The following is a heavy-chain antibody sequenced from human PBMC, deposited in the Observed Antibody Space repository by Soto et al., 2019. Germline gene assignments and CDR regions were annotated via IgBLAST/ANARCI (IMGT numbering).Heavy chain of an antibody. Sequence: GGSLRLSCAASGFTFSSYGMHWVRQAPGKGLEWVAVIWYDGSNKYYADSVKGRFTISRDNSKNTLYLQMNSLRAEDTAVYYCAREDYYDNRPLDYWGQGTLVTVSS. CDR3: AREDYYDNRPLDY. D-gene: IGHD3-22*01. V-gene: IGHV3-33*01. CDR1: GFTFSSYG. J-gene: IGHJ4*02. CDR2: IWYDGSNK.